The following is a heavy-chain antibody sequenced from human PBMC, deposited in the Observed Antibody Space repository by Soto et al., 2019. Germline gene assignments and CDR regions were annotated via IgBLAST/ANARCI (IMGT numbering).Heavy chain of an antibody. D-gene: IGHD1-1*01. CDR2: ISAHNGNT. J-gene: IGHJ4*02. CDR1: GYTFTSYV. CDR3: ARGRYGDY. V-gene: IGHV1-18*01. Sequence: QVHLVQSGAEVKKPGASVKVSCKASGYTFTSYVITWVRQAPGQGLEWMGWISAHNGNTDYAQKLQGRVIVTRDTSPSPAYTELRSLRSDETAVYYCARGRYGDYWGQGALVTVSS.